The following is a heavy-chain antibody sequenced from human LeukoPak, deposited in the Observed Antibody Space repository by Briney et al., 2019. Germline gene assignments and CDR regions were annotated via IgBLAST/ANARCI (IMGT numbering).Heavy chain of an antibody. CDR3: ARPGASSPGNWFAS. V-gene: IGHV1-3*04. J-gene: IGHJ5*01. CDR1: GYTFTNHA. Sequence: ASVTVSCKASGYTFTNHAMHWVRQAPGQGPEWMGWIDTANGNTKYLQKFQGRVTITRDTSARIVYMELSSLRFEDTALYYCARPGASSPGNWFASWGQGSLVTVSS. CDR2: IDTANGNT. D-gene: IGHD6-13*01.